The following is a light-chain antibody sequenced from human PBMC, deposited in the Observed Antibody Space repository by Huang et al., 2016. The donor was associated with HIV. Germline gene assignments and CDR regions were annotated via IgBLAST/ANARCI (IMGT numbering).Light chain of an antibody. CDR3: MQGTHWPLT. Sequence: DVVMTQSPLSLPVTLGQPASISCRSSQSLVHSEGNTYLNWFHQRPGQSPRHLIYKVSNRDSGVPDRYSGSGSGTDFTLKISRVEAEDVGVYYCMQGTHWPLTFGGGTKVEIK. CDR2: KVS. V-gene: IGKV2-30*02. CDR1: QSLVHSEGNTY. J-gene: IGKJ4*01.